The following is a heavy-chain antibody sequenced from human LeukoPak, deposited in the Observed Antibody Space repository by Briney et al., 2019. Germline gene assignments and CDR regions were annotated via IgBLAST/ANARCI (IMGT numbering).Heavy chain of an antibody. CDR1: GFTFSSYG. V-gene: IGHV3-23*01. CDR2: ISGSGGST. D-gene: IGHD6-13*01. CDR3: AKSIAAAGPTPFDY. Sequence: PGRSLRLSCAASGFTFSSYGMSWVRQAPGKGLEWVSAISGSGGSTYYADSVKGRFTISRDNSKNTLYLQMNSLRAEDTAVYYCAKSIAAAGPTPFDYWGQGTLVTVSS. J-gene: IGHJ4*02.